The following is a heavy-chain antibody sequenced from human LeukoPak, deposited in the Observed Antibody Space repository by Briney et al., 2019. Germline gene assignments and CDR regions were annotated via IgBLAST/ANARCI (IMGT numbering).Heavy chain of an antibody. CDR2: ISGSGGST. CDR1: GFTFSSYA. V-gene: IGHV3-23*01. J-gene: IGHJ4*02. Sequence: PGGSLRLSCAASGFTFSSYAMSWVRQAPGKGLEWVSAISGSGGSTYYADSVKGRFTISRDNSKNTLYLQMNSLRAEDTAVYYCAKLHSSSSFGDVGYWGQGTLVTVSS. D-gene: IGHD6-6*01. CDR3: AKLHSSSSFGDVGY.